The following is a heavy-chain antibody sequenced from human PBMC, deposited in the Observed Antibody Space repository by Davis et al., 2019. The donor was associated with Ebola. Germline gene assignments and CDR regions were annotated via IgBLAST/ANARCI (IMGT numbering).Heavy chain of an antibody. CDR1: GYTFTSYD. Sequence: ASVKVSCKASGYTFTSYDINWVRQATGQGLEWMGWMNPNSGNTGYAQKFQGRVTMTRNTSISTAYMELSSLRSEDTAVYYCARDGYCGGDCYSVWSLWGQGTLVTVSS. CDR2: MNPNSGNT. D-gene: IGHD2-21*01. J-gene: IGHJ4*02. V-gene: IGHV1-8*01. CDR3: ARDGYCGGDCYSVWSL.